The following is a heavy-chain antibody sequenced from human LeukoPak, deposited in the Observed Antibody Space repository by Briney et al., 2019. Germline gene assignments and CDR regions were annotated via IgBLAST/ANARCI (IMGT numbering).Heavy chain of an antibody. V-gene: IGHV1-18*01. J-gene: IGHJ4*02. CDR3: ARGTPMIVVDYFDY. CDR2: ISAYNGNT. Sequence: GASVKVSCKASGYTFTSYDINWVRQAPGQGLEWMGWISAYNGNTNYAQKLQGRVTMTTDTSTSTAYMELRSLRSDDTAVYYCARGTPMIVVDYFDYWGLGTLVTVSS. CDR1: GYTFTSYD. D-gene: IGHD3-22*01.